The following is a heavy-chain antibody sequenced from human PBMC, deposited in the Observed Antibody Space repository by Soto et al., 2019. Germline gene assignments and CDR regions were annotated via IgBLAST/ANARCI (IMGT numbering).Heavy chain of an antibody. CDR1: GYTFTGYY. V-gene: IGHV1-2*04. CDR2: INPNSGGT. J-gene: IGHJ6*02. CDR3: ARVRRPDTSYSSGWYAPYYYGMDV. Sequence: QVQLVQSGAEVKKPGASVKVSCKASGYTFTGYYMHWVRQAPGQGLEWMGWINPNSGGTNYAQKFQGWVTMTRDTSISTAYMELSRLRSDDTAVYYCARVRRPDTSYSSGWYAPYYYGMDVWGQGTTVTVSS. D-gene: IGHD6-19*01.